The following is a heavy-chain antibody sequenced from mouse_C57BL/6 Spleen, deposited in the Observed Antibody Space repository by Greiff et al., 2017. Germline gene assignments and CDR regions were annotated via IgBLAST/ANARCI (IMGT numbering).Heavy chain of an antibody. V-gene: IGHV1-15*01. Sequence: QVQLQQSGAELVRPGASVTLSCKASGYTFTDYEMHWVKQTPVHGLEWIGAIDPETGGTAYNQKFKGKAILTADKSSSTAYMELRSLTSEDSAVYYCTRWGTTVVARGYAMDYWGQGTSVTVSA. CDR2: IDPETGGT. D-gene: IGHD1-1*01. CDR3: TRWGTTVVARGYAMDY. J-gene: IGHJ4*01. CDR1: GYTFTDYE.